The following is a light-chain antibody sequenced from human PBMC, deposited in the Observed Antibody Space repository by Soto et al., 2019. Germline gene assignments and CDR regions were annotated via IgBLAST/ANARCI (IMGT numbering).Light chain of an antibody. Sequence: DIQMTQSPSAMSASVGDRVTITCRASQGISTYLAWYQQKPGKAPKLLIYAASSLQSGVTSRFSGSGSGTDFTLTISSLQPEDFATYYCQQSYSSRLTFGGGTKVDIK. CDR2: AAS. J-gene: IGKJ4*01. CDR1: QGISTY. V-gene: IGKV1-39*01. CDR3: QQSYSSRLT.